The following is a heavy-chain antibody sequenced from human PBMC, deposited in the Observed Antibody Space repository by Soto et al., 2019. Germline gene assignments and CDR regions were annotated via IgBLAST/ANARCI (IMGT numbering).Heavy chain of an antibody. CDR1: VYTFTGYY. Sequence: ASVKVSFKASVYTFTGYYMHWVRHAPGQGLEWMGWINPNSGGTNYSQKFQGWVTMTRDTSISTAYMELSRLRSDDTAVYYCERDTRDPYSTSMDVWGQGTTVTVPS. J-gene: IGHJ6*02. V-gene: IGHV1-2*04. D-gene: IGHD6-13*01. CDR2: INPNSGGT. CDR3: ERDTRDPYSTSMDV.